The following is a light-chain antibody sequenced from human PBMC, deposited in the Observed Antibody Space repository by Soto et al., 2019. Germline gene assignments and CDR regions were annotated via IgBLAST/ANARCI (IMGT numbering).Light chain of an antibody. CDR3: QQYGSSPLT. CDR1: QSVNSY. Sequence: EIVLTQSPATLSLSPGEKATLSCRASQSVNSYLAWYQQKPGQAPRLLIYGASSRATGIPDRFSGSGSGTDFTLTISRLEPEDFAVYYCQQYGSSPLTFGGGTKVDI. J-gene: IGKJ4*01. V-gene: IGKV3-20*01. CDR2: GAS.